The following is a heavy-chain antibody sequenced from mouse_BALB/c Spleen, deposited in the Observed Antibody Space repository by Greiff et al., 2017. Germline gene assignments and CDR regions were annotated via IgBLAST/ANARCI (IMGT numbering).Heavy chain of an antibody. D-gene: IGHD2-1*01. V-gene: IGHV1-80*01. CDR3: ARGDGNYDY. J-gene: IGHJ2*01. CDR2: IYPGDGDT. CDR1: GYAFSSYW. Sequence: VQLQESGAELVRPGSSVKLSCKASGYAFSSYWMNWVKQRPGQGLEWIGQIYPGDGDTNYNGKFKGKATLTADKSSSTAYMQLSSLTSEDSAVYFCARGDGNYDYWGQGTTLTVSA.